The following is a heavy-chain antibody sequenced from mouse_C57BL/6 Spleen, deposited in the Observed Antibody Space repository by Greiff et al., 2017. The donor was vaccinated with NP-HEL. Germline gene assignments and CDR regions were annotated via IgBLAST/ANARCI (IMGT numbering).Heavy chain of an antibody. Sequence: QVQLQQSGPELVKPGASVKISCKASGYAFSSSWMNWVKQRPGKGLEWIGRIYPGDGDTNYNGKFKGKATLTADKSSSTAYMQLSSLTSEDSAVYFCAMQDYFDYWGQGTTLTVSS. V-gene: IGHV1-82*01. D-gene: IGHD6-1*01. J-gene: IGHJ2*01. CDR2: IYPGDGDT. CDR1: GYAFSSSW. CDR3: AMQDYFDY.